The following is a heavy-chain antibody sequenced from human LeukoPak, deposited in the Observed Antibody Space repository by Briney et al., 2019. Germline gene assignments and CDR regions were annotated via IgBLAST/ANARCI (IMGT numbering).Heavy chain of an antibody. CDR2: ISYDGTNK. D-gene: IGHD6-19*01. J-gene: IGHJ4*02. V-gene: IGHV3-30*04. CDR3: ARDPYSSAWYIDY. CDR1: RFIFGSHA. Sequence: PGGSLRLSCAASRFIFGSHAMHWVRQAPGKGLEWVAVISYDGTNKYYADSVKGRFTISRDNFQNKLYLQMSSLRAEDTAVYYCARDPYSSAWYIDYWGQGTLVTVSS.